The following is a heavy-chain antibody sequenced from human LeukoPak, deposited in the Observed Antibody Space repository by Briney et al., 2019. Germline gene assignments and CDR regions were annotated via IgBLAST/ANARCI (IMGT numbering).Heavy chain of an antibody. J-gene: IGHJ4*02. D-gene: IGHD6-13*01. CDR2: INTNTGNP. Sequence: GASVKVSCKASGYTFTSYAMNWVRPAPGQGLEWMGWINTNTGNPTYGQGFTGRFVLSLDTSVSTTYLQISSLQAEDTAVYYCARDCQGQQLDLFDYWGQGTLVTVSS. CDR3: ARDCQGQQLDLFDY. CDR1: GYTFTSYA. V-gene: IGHV7-4-1*02.